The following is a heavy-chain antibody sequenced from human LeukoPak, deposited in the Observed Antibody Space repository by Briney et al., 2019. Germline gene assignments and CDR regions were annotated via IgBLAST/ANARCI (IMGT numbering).Heavy chain of an antibody. CDR3: ARGDSSSDPGFDP. Sequence: GASVKVSCKASGGTFSSYAISWVRQAPGQGLEWMGGIIPIFGTANYAQKFQGRVTMTTDTSTSTAYMELRSLRSDDTAVYYCARGDSSSDPGFDPWGQGTLVTVSS. D-gene: IGHD6-13*01. V-gene: IGHV1-69*05. CDR1: GGTFSSYA. CDR2: IIPIFGTA. J-gene: IGHJ5*02.